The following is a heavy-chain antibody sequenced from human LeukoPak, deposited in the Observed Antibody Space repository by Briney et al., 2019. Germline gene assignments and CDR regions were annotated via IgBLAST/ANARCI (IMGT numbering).Heavy chain of an antibody. J-gene: IGHJ6*02. Sequence: PSETLSLTCTVSGDSVSSADSYWSWIRQSPGKGLEWIGYINNGGTTNYNPSLKSRVTISVDTSKNQFSLKLSSVTAADTAVYYCARDQGNYDFWSGYRYYYGMDVWGQGTTVTVSS. D-gene: IGHD3-3*01. V-gene: IGHV4-61*08. CDR1: GDSVSSADSY. CDR3: ARDQGNYDFWSGYRYYYGMDV. CDR2: INNGGTT.